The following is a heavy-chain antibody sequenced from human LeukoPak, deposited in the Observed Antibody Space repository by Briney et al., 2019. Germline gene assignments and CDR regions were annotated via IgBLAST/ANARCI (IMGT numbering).Heavy chain of an antibody. Sequence: PGGSLRLSCAASGFSFDDYGMHWVRQAPGKGPEWVSLISGDGGSTYYADSVRGRFTISRDNSKNSLYLQMYSLRTEDTALYYCAKDSSSWYYYWGQGTLVTVSS. CDR1: GFSFDDYG. J-gene: IGHJ4*02. D-gene: IGHD6-13*01. CDR3: AKDSSSWYYY. V-gene: IGHV3-43*02. CDR2: ISGDGGST.